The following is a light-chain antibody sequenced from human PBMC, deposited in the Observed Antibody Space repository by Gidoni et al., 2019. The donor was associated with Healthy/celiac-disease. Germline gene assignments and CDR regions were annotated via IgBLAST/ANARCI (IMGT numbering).Light chain of an antibody. CDR2: GNS. Sequence: QPVLTQPPSVSGASGQRVTSSCTGSSSNIGAGYDVHWYQQLPGTAPKLLIYGNSNRPSGVPDRFSGSKSGTSASLAITGLQAEDEADYYCQSYDSSLSALVFGGGTKLTVL. CDR1: SSNIGAGYD. CDR3: QSYDSSLSALV. J-gene: IGLJ2*01. V-gene: IGLV1-40*01.